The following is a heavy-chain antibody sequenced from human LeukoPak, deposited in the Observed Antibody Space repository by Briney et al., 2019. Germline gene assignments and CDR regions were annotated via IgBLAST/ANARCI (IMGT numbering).Heavy chain of an antibody. J-gene: IGHJ4*02. Sequence: PSETLSLTCTVSGGSISSYYWSWIRQPPGKGLEWIGYIYYSGSTNYNPSLKSRVTISVDTSKNQFSLKLSSVTAADTAVYYCAREGGTPMVPYYFDYWGQGTLVTVSS. CDR1: GGSISSYY. CDR2: IYYSGST. V-gene: IGHV4-59*01. D-gene: IGHD5-18*01. CDR3: AREGGTPMVPYYFDY.